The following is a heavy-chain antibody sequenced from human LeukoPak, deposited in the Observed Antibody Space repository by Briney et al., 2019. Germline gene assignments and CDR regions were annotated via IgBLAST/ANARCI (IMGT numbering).Heavy chain of an antibody. CDR1: GFTVSTNY. D-gene: IGHD1-26*01. V-gene: IGHV3-66*01. Sequence: GGSLRLSCAASGFTVSTNYMSWVRQAPGKGLEWVSVIYSGDTTFYADSVRGKFTISRDNSKNTLYVQMNSLRSEDTAVHYCTRDLSSNGRRDYFDSWGQGTLVTVSS. CDR3: TRDLSSNGRRDYFDS. CDR2: IYSGDTT. J-gene: IGHJ4*02.